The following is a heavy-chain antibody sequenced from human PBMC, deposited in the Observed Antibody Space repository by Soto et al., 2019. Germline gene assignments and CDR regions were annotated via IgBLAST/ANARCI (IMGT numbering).Heavy chain of an antibody. V-gene: IGHV1-69*06. J-gene: IGHJ4*02. CDR2: ILPIFATA. CDR3: AGRCDSPTCLGPFDS. CDR1: GDTFNNYV. Sequence: QVQLVQSGAEVKKPGSSVKVSCKASGDTFNNYVVNWVRQAPGQGLEWLGGILPIFATANYAQKFQGRVTITADKSTSTAYMEWTSLRSEDPAVYYCAGRCDSPTCLGPFDSWGQGTLVTVAS. D-gene: IGHD3-22*01.